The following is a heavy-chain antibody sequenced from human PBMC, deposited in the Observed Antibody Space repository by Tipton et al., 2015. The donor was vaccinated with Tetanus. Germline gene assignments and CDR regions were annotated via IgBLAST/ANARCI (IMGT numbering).Heavy chain of an antibody. Sequence: QSGAEVKKPGASVKVSCKASAYTFINYAMHWVRQAPGQSLEWMGWISVGNGDTKYSQKIQGRVTITRDTSASTAYMELRSLTSEDTAVYYCARGQQLVQGETYFFAFWGQGTLVTVSS. CDR3: ARGQQLVQGETYFFAF. CDR2: ISVGNGDT. V-gene: IGHV1-3*01. J-gene: IGHJ4*02. D-gene: IGHD6-13*01. CDR1: AYTFINYA.